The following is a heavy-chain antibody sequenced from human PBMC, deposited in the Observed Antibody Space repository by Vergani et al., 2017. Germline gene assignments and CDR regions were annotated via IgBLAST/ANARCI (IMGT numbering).Heavy chain of an antibody. V-gene: IGHV1-69*06. J-gene: IGHJ3*02. CDR2: IIPIFGTA. D-gene: IGHD1-1*01. CDR3: ASEVGTTGTGAFDI. CDR1: GGTFSNYA. Sequence: QVQLVQSGAEVKKPGSSEKVSCKAFGGTFSNYAVRWVRQAPGQGLEWMGGIIPIFGTANYAQKFQGRVTITADKATSTAYMELSSLRSEDTAVYYCASEVGTTGTGAFDIWGKGTMVTVSS.